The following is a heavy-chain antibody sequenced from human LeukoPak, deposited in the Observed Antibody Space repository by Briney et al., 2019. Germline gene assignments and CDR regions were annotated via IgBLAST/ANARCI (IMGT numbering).Heavy chain of an antibody. CDR2: ISYDGSIK. CDR1: GFTFSTYA. CDR3: ARAEWYTWNLDY. J-gene: IGHJ4*02. D-gene: IGHD1-1*01. V-gene: IGHV3-30*17. Sequence: GGSLRLSCAASGFTFSTYAMHWVRQAPGKGLEWVAVISYDGSIKYYADSVKGRFTISRDNSKNTLYLQMNSLTSEDTAVYSCARAEWYTWNLDYWGQGTLVTVSS.